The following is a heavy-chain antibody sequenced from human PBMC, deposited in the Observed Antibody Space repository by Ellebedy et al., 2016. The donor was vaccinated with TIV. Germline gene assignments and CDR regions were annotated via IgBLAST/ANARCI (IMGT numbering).Heavy chain of an antibody. CDR2: ISSSSTYI. J-gene: IGHJ4*02. V-gene: IGHV3-21*04. Sequence: PGGSLRLSCAASGFTFSSYWMSWVRQAPGRGLEWVSYISSSSTYIYYADSVKGRFTISRHSSKNMLYLQMNALRLEDTAVYYCASPGYYGPFDHWGRGTLVTVSS. D-gene: IGHD3-3*01. CDR1: GFTFSSYW. CDR3: ASPGYYGPFDH.